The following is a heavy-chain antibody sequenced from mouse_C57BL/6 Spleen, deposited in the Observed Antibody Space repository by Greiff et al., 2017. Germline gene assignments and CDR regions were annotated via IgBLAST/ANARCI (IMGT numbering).Heavy chain of an antibody. Sequence: VKLQQSGAELVKPGASVKLSCKASGYTFTEYTIHWVKQRSGQGLEWIGWFYPGSGSIKYNEKFKDKATLTADKSSSTVYMELSRLTSEDSAVYFCARHEENYYGSSYAWFAYWGQGTLVTVSA. D-gene: IGHD1-1*01. V-gene: IGHV1-62-2*01. J-gene: IGHJ3*01. CDR3: ARHEENYYGSSYAWFAY. CDR2: FYPGSGSI. CDR1: GYTFTEYT.